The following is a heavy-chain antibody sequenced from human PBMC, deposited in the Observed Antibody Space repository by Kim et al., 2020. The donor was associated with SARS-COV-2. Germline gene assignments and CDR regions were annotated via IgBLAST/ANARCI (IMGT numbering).Heavy chain of an antibody. J-gene: IGHJ4*02. CDR1: GFIFSSYP. Sequence: GGSLRLSCAASGFIFSSYPMHWVRQAPGKGLEWVAVISYDGSNKYYADSVKGRFTISRDNSKNTLYLQMNSLRAEDTAVYYCATGGYGVYDLCGNWGQGTLVIVSS. CDR2: ISYDGSNK. D-gene: IGHD5-12*01. CDR3: ATGGYGVYDLCGN. V-gene: IGHV3-30-3*01.